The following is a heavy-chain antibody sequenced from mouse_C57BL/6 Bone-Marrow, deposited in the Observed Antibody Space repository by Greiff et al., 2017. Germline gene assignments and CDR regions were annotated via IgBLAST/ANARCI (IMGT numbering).Heavy chain of an antibody. V-gene: IGHV1-78*01. J-gene: IGHJ4*01. D-gene: IGHD1-1*01. CDR3: AREGGSSYWYYYAMDY. CDR1: GYTFTDHT. Sequence: VQLQQSDAELVKPGASVKISCKVSGYTFTDHTIHWMKQRPEQGLEWIGYIYPRDGSTKYNEKFKGKATLTADKSSSTAYMQLNSLTSEDSAVYFCAREGGSSYWYYYAMDYWGQGTSVTVSS. CDR2: IYPRDGST.